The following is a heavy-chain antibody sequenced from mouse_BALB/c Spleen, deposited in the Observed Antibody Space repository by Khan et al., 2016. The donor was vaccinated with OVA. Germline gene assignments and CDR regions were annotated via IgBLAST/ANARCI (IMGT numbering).Heavy chain of an antibody. D-gene: IGHD4-1*01. CDR2: INSGGYYT. CDR1: GFTFSTYG. CDR3: ASHLTGSFAY. V-gene: IGHV5-6*01. J-gene: IGHJ3*01. Sequence: EVELVESGGDLMKPGGSLKVSCAASGFTFSTYGMSWVRQTPDKRLEWVATINSGGYYTYYPDSMQGRFTISRNNAKNTLYLQRSSLKSEDTAMYYWASHLTGSFAYWGQGTLVTVSA.